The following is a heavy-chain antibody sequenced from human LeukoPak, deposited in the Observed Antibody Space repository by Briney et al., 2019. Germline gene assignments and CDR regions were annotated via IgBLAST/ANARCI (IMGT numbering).Heavy chain of an antibody. J-gene: IGHJ4*02. Sequence: GGSLRLSCAASGFTVSSNYMSWVRQAPGKGLEWVSAISGSGGSTYYADSVKGRFTISRDNSKNTLYLQMNSLRAGDTAVYYCAKPFYGGNQPFDYWGQGTLVTVSS. CDR1: GFTVSSNY. CDR3: AKPFYGGNQPFDY. CDR2: ISGSGGST. V-gene: IGHV3-23*01. D-gene: IGHD4-23*01.